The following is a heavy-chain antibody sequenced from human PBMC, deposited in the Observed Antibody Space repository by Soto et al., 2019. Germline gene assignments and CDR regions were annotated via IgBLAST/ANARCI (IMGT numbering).Heavy chain of an antibody. V-gene: IGHV3-30*18. Sequence: GGSLRLSCAASGFTFSSFGIHWVRQAPGKGLEWVAVISHDGRSKFYGDAVKGRFTISRDNSKTTLSLQMNSLRAEDTAVYYCAKDRGYCDTSSCYLGHAFDVWGQGTMVTVSS. CDR3: AKDRGYCDTSSCYLGHAFDV. J-gene: IGHJ3*01. CDR2: ISHDGRSK. D-gene: IGHD2-2*01. CDR1: GFTFSSFG.